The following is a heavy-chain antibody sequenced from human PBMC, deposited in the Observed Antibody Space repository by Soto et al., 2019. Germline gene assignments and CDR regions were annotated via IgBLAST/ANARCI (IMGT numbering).Heavy chain of an antibody. V-gene: IGHV3-30*18. Sequence: QVQLVESGGGVVQPGRSLRLSCAASGFTFSSHGMHWVRQAPGKGLEWVAVISYDGSNKYYADSVKGRFTISRDNSKNTLYLQMNSLRAEDTAVYYCAKDLEQQLMQSYYYYGMDVWGQGTTVTVSS. CDR2: ISYDGSNK. CDR3: AKDLEQQLMQSYYYYGMDV. D-gene: IGHD6-13*01. J-gene: IGHJ6*02. CDR1: GFTFSSHG.